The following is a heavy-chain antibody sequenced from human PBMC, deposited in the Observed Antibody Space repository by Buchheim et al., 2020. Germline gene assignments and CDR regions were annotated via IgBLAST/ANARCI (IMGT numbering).Heavy chain of an antibody. CDR1: GFTFSSYW. Sequence: EVQLVESGGGLVQPGGSLRLSCAASGFTFSSYWMSWVRQAPGKGLEWVANIKQDGSEKYYVDSVKGRFTISRDNAKNSLYLQMNSLRAEDTAVYYCARDWRLDWLYIYYFYGMDVWGQGTT. CDR3: ARDWRLDWLYIYYFYGMDV. CDR2: IKQDGSEK. V-gene: IGHV3-7*01. J-gene: IGHJ6*02. D-gene: IGHD3/OR15-3a*01.